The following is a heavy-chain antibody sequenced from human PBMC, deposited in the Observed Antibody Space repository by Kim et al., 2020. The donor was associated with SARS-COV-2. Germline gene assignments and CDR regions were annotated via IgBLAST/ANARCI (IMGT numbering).Heavy chain of an antibody. J-gene: IGHJ4*02. Sequence: KYSTRFRGNVTMTRDTSASTAYIGLSSLTSEDPAVYYCARGGNWNDGFDYWGQGTLVTVSS. V-gene: IGHV1-3*01. CDR3: ARGGNWNDGFDY. D-gene: IGHD1-1*01.